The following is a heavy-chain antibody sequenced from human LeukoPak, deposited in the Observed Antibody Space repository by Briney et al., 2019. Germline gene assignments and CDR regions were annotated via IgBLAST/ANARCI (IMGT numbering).Heavy chain of an antibody. CDR2: IKQDGSEK. CDR1: GFTFSSYW. V-gene: IGHV3-7*01. J-gene: IGHJ6*02. D-gene: IGHD2-21*02. CDR3: ARDIVVVTAVPYGMDV. Sequence: PGGSLRLSCAASGFTFSSYWMSWVRQAPGKGLEWVANIKQDGSEKYYVDSVEGRFTISRDNAKNSLYLQMNSLRAEDTAVYYCARDIVVVTAVPYGMDVWGQGTTVTVSS.